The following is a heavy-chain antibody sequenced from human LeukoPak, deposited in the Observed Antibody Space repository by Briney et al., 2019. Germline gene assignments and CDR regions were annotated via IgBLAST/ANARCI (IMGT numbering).Heavy chain of an antibody. J-gene: IGHJ5*02. CDR3: AREFGVDQSNWFDP. CDR1: GGSISSYY. CDR2: IYYSGST. Sequence: SETLSLTCTVSGGSISSYYWSWIRQPPGKGLEWLGYIYYSGSTNYNPSLKSRVTISVDTSKNQFSLKLSSVTAADTAVYYCAREFGVDQSNWFDPWGQGTLVTVSS. D-gene: IGHD3-3*01. V-gene: IGHV4-59*01.